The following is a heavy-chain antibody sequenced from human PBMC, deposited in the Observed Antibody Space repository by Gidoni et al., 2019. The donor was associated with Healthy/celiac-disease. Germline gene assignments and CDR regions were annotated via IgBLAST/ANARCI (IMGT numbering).Heavy chain of an antibody. CDR3: ARVRVAGMVDY. V-gene: IGHV4-59*01. CDR2: IYYSGST. D-gene: IGHD6-19*01. CDR1: GGSISSYY. J-gene: IGHJ4*02. Sequence: QVQLPESGPGLVKPSETLSLTCTVPGGSISSYYWSWIRQPPGKGLEWIGYIYYSGSTNYNPSLKSRVTISVDTSKNQFSLKLSSVTAADTAVYYCARVRVAGMVDYWGQGTLVTVSS.